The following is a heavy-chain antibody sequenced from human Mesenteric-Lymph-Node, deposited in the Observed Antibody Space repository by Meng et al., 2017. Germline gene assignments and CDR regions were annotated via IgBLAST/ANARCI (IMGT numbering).Heavy chain of an antibody. Sequence: GGSLRLSCAASGFTFSSYAMSWVRQAPGKGLEWVSGISGTGGSTYYADSVKGRFTISRDNSKNTLYLQMNSLRAEDTAVYYCAKCDQLLWFGELFYYWGQGTLVTVSS. V-gene: IGHV3-23*01. CDR1: GFTFSSYA. CDR2: ISGTGGST. J-gene: IGHJ4*02. CDR3: AKCDQLLWFGELFYY. D-gene: IGHD3-10*01.